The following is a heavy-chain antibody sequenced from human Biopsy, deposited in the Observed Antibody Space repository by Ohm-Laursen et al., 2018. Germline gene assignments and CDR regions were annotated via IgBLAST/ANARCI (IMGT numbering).Heavy chain of an antibody. D-gene: IGHD3-3*01. CDR1: GHTFTGYY. J-gene: IGHJ4*02. CDR3: ARDRPSVSTYGVD. Sequence: SVKVSCKASGHTFTGYYLHWVRQAPGQGLEWMGWINPKSGGTHYLEKFRGRVTMTTDTSTSTAYMELRSLRSDDTAVYYCARDRPSVSTYGVDWGQGTLVTVSS. CDR2: INPKSGGT. V-gene: IGHV1-2*02.